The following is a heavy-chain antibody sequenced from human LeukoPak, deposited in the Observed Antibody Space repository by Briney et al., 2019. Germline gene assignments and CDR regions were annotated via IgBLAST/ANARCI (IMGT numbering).Heavy chain of an antibody. CDR1: GYSISSGYY. V-gene: IGHV4-38-2*02. Sequence: PSETLSLTCTVSGYSISSGYYWGWIRQPPGKGLEWIGSIYQSGSTYYNLSLKRRVTISVDTSKNQFSLKLSSVTAADTAVYYCARDDYYDSSGYYSDYWGQGTLVTVSS. CDR2: IYQSGST. J-gene: IGHJ4*02. D-gene: IGHD3-22*01. CDR3: ARDDYYDSSGYYSDY.